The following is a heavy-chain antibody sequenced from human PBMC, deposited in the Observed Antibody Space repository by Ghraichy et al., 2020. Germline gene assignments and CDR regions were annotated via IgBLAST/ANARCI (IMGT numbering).Heavy chain of an antibody. CDR1: GGSFSGYY. Sequence: SETLSLTSAVYGGSFSGYYWSWIRQPPGKGLEWIGEINHSGSTNYNPSLKSRVTISVDTSKNQFSLKLSSVTAADTAVYYCARGVGYCSGGSCYRYYYMDVWGKGTTVTVSS. CDR2: INHSGST. V-gene: IGHV4-34*01. D-gene: IGHD2-15*01. CDR3: ARGVGYCSGGSCYRYYYMDV. J-gene: IGHJ6*03.